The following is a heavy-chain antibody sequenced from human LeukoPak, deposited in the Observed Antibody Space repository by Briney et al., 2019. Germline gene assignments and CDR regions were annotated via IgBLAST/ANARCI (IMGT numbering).Heavy chain of an antibody. D-gene: IGHD3-10*01. CDR1: GYTFTSYA. CDR3: ARVLRYYGSGSYHGLEY. Sequence: ASVKVSCKASGYTFTSYAMNWVRQAPGQWLEWMGWINTNTGNPTYAQGFTGRIVFSLDTSVSTAYLQISSLKAEDTAVYYCARVLRYYGSGSYHGLEYWGQGTLVTVSS. J-gene: IGHJ4*02. V-gene: IGHV7-4-1*02. CDR2: INTNTGNP.